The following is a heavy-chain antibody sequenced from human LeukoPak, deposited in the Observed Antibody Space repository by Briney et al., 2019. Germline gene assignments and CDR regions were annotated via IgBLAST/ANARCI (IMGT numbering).Heavy chain of an antibody. D-gene: IGHD6-19*01. Sequence: SETLSLTCTASGGSISSGSYYWSWIRQPAGKGLEWIGRIYTSGSTYYNPSLKSRVTISVDTSKNQFSLKLSSVTAADTAVYYCARDRLSGIAVAGHDYFDYWGQGTLVTVSS. CDR1: GGSISSGSYY. CDR3: ARDRLSGIAVAGHDYFDY. CDR2: IYTSGST. J-gene: IGHJ4*02. V-gene: IGHV4-61*02.